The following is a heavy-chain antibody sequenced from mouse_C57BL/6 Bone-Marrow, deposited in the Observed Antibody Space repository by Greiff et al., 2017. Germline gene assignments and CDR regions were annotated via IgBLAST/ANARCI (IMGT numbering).Heavy chain of an antibody. V-gene: IGHV1-64*01. CDR3: ARWVTTGVATDY. D-gene: IGHD1-1*01. J-gene: IGHJ2*01. CDR1: GYTFTSYW. Sequence: VQLQQSGPVLVKPGASVKMSCKASGYTFTSYWMHWVKQRPGQGLEWIGMIHPNSGSTNYNEKFKSKATLTVDKSSSTAYMQLSSLTSEDSAVYYCARWVTTGVATDYWGQGTTLTVSS. CDR2: IHPNSGST.